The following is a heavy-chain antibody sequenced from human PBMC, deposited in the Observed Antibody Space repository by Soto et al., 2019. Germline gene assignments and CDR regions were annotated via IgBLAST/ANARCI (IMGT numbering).Heavy chain of an antibody. J-gene: IGHJ4*02. CDR2: INRKGGST. V-gene: IGHV3-20*04. D-gene: IGHD1-26*01. CDR1: GFTFDDYG. CDR3: ARRGSGSYYDY. Sequence: GGSLRLSCAASGFTFDDYGMSWVRQAPGKGLEWVSGINRKGGSTGYADYVKGRFTISRDNAKNSLYLQMNSLRAEDTAVYYCARRGSGSYYDYWGQGTLVTVSS.